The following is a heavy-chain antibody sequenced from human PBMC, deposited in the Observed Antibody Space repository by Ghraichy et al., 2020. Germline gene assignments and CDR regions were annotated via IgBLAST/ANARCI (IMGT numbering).Heavy chain of an antibody. CDR3: AKTVIASSGTYYPFAF. V-gene: IGHV3-23*01. Sequence: GGSLRLSCAASGLAFSRYAMRWVCEAPCEGLELVSVISGSGDSTKYADYVKGRFTISRDNSKNTLYLQMSSLRAEDMAIYYFAKTVIASSGTYYPFAFCGHGTLVTV. J-gene: IGHJ4*01. CDR1: GLAFSRYA. CDR2: ISGSGDST. D-gene: IGHD1-26*01.